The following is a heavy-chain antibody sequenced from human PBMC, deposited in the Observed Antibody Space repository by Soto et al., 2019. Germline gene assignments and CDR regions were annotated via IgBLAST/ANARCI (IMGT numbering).Heavy chain of an antibody. CDR1: GYTFTSYG. Sequence: ASVKVSCKASGYTFTSYGISWVRQAPGQGLEGMGWISAYNGNTNYAQKLQGRVTMTTDTSTSTAYMELRSLRSDDTAVYYCARDQSSFAGDHAFDIWGQGTMVTVSS. V-gene: IGHV1-18*01. CDR3: ARDQSSFAGDHAFDI. D-gene: IGHD7-27*01. CDR2: ISAYNGNT. J-gene: IGHJ3*02.